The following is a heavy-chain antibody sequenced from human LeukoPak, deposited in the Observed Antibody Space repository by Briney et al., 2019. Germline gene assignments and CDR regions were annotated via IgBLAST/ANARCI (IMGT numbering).Heavy chain of an antibody. CDR3: VKSNLYHCSNGVCYAGFDY. CDR1: GFTFSSYA. V-gene: IGHV3-64D*09. J-gene: IGHJ4*02. Sequence: GGSLRLSCSASGFTFSSYAMYWVRQGPGKGLEYVSAISSNGGSTYYADSVKGRFTISRGNSKNTLYLQMSSLRAEDTAVYYCVKSNLYHCSNGVCYAGFDYWGQGTLVTVSS. D-gene: IGHD2-8*01. CDR2: ISSNGGST.